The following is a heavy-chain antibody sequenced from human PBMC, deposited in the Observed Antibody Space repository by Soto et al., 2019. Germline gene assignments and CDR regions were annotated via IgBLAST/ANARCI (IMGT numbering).Heavy chain of an antibody. V-gene: IGHV3-21*04. J-gene: IGHJ4*02. D-gene: IGHD1-26*01. CDR2: ISSTSSYI. CDR3: AKGSGSYYYFDY. Sequence: PGGSLRLSCAASGFTFSNYSMNWVRQAPGKGLEWVSSISSTSSYIYYANSVKGRFTISRDNSKNTLYLQMNSLRAEDTAVYYCAKGSGSYYYFDYWGQGTLVTVSS. CDR1: GFTFSNYS.